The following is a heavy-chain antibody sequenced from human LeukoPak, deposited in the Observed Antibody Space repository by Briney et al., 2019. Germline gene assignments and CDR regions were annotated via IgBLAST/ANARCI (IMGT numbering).Heavy chain of an antibody. J-gene: IGHJ4*02. CDR2: ISSSSSYI. V-gene: IGHV3-21*01. CDR3: AREVAADFDC. CDR1: AFSFSGYN. Sequence: GGSLRLSCAASAFSFSGYNMNWVRRAPGKGLEWVSSISSSSSYIYYADSVKGRFTISRDNAKNSLFLQMNSLTAEDTAVYYCAREVAADFDCWGQGTLVTVSS. D-gene: IGHD6-19*01.